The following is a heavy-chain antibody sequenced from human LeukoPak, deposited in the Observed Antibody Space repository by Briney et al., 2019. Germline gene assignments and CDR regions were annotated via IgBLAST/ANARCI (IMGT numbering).Heavy chain of an antibody. Sequence: GGSLRLSCAASGFNFRIHDMSWVRQAPGKGLEWVSAISGSGGSTYYADSVKGRFTISRDNSKNTLYLQMNSLRAEDTAVYYCAKGDAYCSGGSCYLYYFDYWGQGTLVTVSS. CDR3: AKGDAYCSGGSCYLYYFDY. CDR1: GFNFRIHD. J-gene: IGHJ4*02. CDR2: ISGSGGST. D-gene: IGHD2-15*01. V-gene: IGHV3-23*01.